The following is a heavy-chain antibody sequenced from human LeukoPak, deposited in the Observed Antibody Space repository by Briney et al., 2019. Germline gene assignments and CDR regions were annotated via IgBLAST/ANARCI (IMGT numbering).Heavy chain of an antibody. J-gene: IGHJ3*02. V-gene: IGHV4-31*03. CDR1: GGSISSGGYY. CDR2: IYYSGST. Sequence: PSQTLSLTCTVSGGSISSGGYYWSWIRQHPGKGLEWIGYIYYSGSTYYNPSLKSRVTISVDTSKNQFSLKLSSVTAADTAVYYCARDTDRWLVQDAFDIWGQGTMVTVSS. D-gene: IGHD6-19*01. CDR3: ARDTDRWLVQDAFDI.